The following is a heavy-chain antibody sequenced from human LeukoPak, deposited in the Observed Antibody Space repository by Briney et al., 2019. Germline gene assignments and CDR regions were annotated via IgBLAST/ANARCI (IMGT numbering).Heavy chain of an antibody. V-gene: IGHV4-59*01. Sequence: SETLSLTCTVSGGPISSYYWSWIRQPPGKGLEWIGYIYYSGSTNYNPSLKSRVTISVDTSKNQFSLKLSSVTAADTAVYYCARDRGYSYGFDFDYWGQGTLVTVSS. CDR2: IYYSGST. CDR1: GGPISSYY. J-gene: IGHJ4*02. D-gene: IGHD5-18*01. CDR3: ARDRGYSYGFDFDY.